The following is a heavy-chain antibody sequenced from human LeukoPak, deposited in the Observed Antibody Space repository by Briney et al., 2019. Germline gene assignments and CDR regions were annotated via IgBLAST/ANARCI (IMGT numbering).Heavy chain of an antibody. V-gene: IGHV3-7*01. Sequence: GGSLRPSCAASGFTFSSYCMSWVRQAPGKGLEWVANIKQDGSEKYYVDSVKGRFTISRDNAKNSLYLQMNSLRAEDTAVYYCASDYYDFWSGYFDYWGQGTLVTVSS. CDR1: GFTFSSYC. CDR2: IKQDGSEK. J-gene: IGHJ4*02. D-gene: IGHD3-3*01. CDR3: ASDYYDFWSGYFDY.